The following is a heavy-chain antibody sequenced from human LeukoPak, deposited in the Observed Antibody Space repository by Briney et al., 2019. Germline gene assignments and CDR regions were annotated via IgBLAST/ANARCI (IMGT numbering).Heavy chain of an antibody. Sequence: SETLSLTCAVSGYSISSGYYWGWIRQPPGKGLEWIGSIYHSGSTYYNPSLKSRVTISVDTSKNQFSLKLSSVTAADTAVYYCARRNYYGSGSLDDYWGQGTLVTVSS. CDR1: GYSISSGYY. V-gene: IGHV4-38-2*01. CDR2: IYHSGST. CDR3: ARRNYYGSGSLDDY. D-gene: IGHD3-10*01. J-gene: IGHJ4*02.